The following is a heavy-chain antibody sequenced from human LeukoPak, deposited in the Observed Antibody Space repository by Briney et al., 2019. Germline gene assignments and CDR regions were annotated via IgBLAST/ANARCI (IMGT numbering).Heavy chain of an antibody. D-gene: IGHD6-19*01. CDR1: GYTFTNYW. Sequence: GESLKISCKGSGYTFTNYWIGWVRQMPGKGLEWMGINYPGDSDSRYSPSFQGQVTISADKSVSTAYLQWSSLRASDTAIYYCARASTDNAGWHRGSFDYWGQGTLVTVCS. J-gene: IGHJ4*02. CDR3: ARASTDNAGWHRGSFDY. CDR2: NYPGDSDS. V-gene: IGHV5-51*01.